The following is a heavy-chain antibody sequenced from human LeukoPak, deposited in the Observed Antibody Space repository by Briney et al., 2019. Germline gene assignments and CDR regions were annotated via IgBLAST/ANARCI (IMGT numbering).Heavy chain of an antibody. V-gene: IGHV3-53*01. J-gene: IGHJ4*02. CDR2: IYSGGST. CDR3: ARDRLFGNLPDY. Sequence: GGSLRLSCAASGFTVSINYMSWVRQAPGKGLEWVSLIYSGGSTYYADSVKGRFTISRDNSKNTLYLQMNSLRAEDTAVYYCARDRLFGNLPDYWGQGTLVTVSS. D-gene: IGHD1-7*01. CDR1: GFTVSINY.